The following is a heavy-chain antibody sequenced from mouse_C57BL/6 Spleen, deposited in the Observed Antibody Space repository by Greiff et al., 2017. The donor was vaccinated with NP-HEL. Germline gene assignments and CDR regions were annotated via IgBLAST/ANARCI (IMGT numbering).Heavy chain of an antibody. Sequence: VQLQQSGAELVKPGASVKLSCKASGYTFTSYWMQWVKQRPGQGLEWIGEIDPSDSYTNYNQKFKGKATLTVDTSSSTAYMQLSSLTSEDSAVYYCAREGGFAYWGQGTLVTVSA. J-gene: IGHJ3*01. CDR2: IDPSDSYT. CDR1: GYTFTSYW. D-gene: IGHD1-1*02. V-gene: IGHV1-50*01. CDR3: AREGGFAY.